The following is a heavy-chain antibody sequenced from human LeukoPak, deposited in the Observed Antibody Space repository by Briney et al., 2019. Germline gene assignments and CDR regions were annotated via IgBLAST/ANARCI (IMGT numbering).Heavy chain of an antibody. D-gene: IGHD3-22*01. CDR1: GGSISSNNW. CDR3: ARGRDYYDSSGYPSPFDY. CDR2: IYHSGST. V-gene: IGHV4-4*02. J-gene: IGHJ4*02. Sequence: PSETLSLTCAVSGGSISSNNWWSWVRQPPGKGLEWIGEIYHSGSTNYNPSLKSRVTISVDTSKNQFSLKLSSVTAADTAVYYCARGRDYYDSSGYPSPFDYWGQGTLVTVSS.